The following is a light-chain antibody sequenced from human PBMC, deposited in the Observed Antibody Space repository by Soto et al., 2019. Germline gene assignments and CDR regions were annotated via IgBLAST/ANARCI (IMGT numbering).Light chain of an antibody. J-gene: IGLJ1*01. Sequence: QSALTQPASVSGSPGQSITISCTGSSSDVGAYNYVSLYQHHPDKAPKLVIYDVTNRPSGVSNRFSGSKSGNTASLTISGLQAEDEADYYCNSYTSSTTPYVFGTGTKLTVL. CDR3: NSYTSSTTPYV. CDR2: DVT. V-gene: IGLV2-14*03. CDR1: SSDVGAYNY.